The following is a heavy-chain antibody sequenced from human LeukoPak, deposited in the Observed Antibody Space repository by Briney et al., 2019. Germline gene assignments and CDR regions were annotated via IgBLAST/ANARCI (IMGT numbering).Heavy chain of an antibody. CDR2: IHTSGST. J-gene: IGHJ4*02. CDR3: AREGSATARPFVSNDY. D-gene: IGHD6-6*01. CDR1: GGSISSYY. V-gene: IGHV4-4*07. Sequence: SETLSLTCSVYGGSISSYYWSWIRQPARKGLEWIGRIHTSGSTDYNPSLKSRVTMSVDTSKNQFSLKLRSVTAADTAVYYCAREGSATARPFVSNDYWGQGTLVTVSS.